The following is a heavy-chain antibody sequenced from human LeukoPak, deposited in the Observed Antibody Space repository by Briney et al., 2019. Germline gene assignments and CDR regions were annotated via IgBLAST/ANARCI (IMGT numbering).Heavy chain of an antibody. V-gene: IGHV3-30*18. CDR2: ISYDGSNK. CDR3: AKVRYFGPSAFDI. J-gene: IGHJ3*02. CDR1: GFTFRNYG. Sequence: GGPLRLSCAASGFTFRNYGMHWVRQAPGKGLDWVAVISYDGSNKYYADSVKGRFTISRDNSKNTLYLQMNSLRAEDTAAYYCAKVRYFGPSAFDIWGQGTMVTVSS. D-gene: IGHD3-9*01.